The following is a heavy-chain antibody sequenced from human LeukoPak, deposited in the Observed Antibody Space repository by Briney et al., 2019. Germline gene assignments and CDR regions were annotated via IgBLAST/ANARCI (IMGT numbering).Heavy chain of an antibody. CDR3: ARAVGDLYDAFDI. CDR2: IIPIFGTA. CDR1: GGTFSSYA. V-gene: IGHV1-69*01. J-gene: IGHJ3*02. Sequence: SVKVSCKASGGTFSSYAISWVRQAPGQGLEWMGGIIPIFGTANYAQKFQGRVTITADESTSTAYIELSSLRSEDTAVYYCARAVGDLYDAFDIWGQGTMVTVSS. D-gene: IGHD3-16*01.